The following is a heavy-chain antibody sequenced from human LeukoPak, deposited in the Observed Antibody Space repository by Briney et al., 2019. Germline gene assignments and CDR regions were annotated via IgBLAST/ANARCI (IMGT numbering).Heavy chain of an antibody. Sequence: HPSETLSLTCTAFGASISSYYWSWLRQPPGKGLEWIAYVYYSGVTSYNPSLKSRVAISIDTSKNQFSLNLSSVTAADTAVYYCARLSLHCSGGSCYRGAFDSWGQGTLVTVSS. V-gene: IGHV4-59*08. CDR1: GASISSYY. D-gene: IGHD2-15*01. J-gene: IGHJ4*02. CDR3: ARLSLHCSGGSCYRGAFDS. CDR2: VYYSGVT.